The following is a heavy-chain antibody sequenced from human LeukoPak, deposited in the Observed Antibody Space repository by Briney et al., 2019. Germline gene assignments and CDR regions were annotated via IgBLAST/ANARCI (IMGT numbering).Heavy chain of an antibody. CDR1: GGSVSDYY. CDR2: IYYTGST. Sequence: SETLSLTCTISGGSVSDYYWSWIRQSPGKGLEWIGYIYYTGSTTYNPSLKSRVTMSADTSKNQFSLNLNSVTAADTAVYYCARDRHYDSSGYYDAFDIWGQGTMVTVSS. V-gene: IGHV4-59*02. CDR3: ARDRHYDSSGYYDAFDI. J-gene: IGHJ3*02. D-gene: IGHD3-22*01.